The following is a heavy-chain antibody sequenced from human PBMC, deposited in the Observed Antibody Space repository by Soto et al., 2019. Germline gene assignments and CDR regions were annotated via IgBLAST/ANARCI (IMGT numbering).Heavy chain of an antibody. CDR1: GFTFTSQA. Sequence: EVQLLESGGGVVQPGGSLRLSCAASGFTFTSQAMSWVRQAPGKGLEWVAGVSKSGDGTYYTDSVKGRFSISRDNSKNTLHLQMNSLRAEDTAVYYCVKGISYPDYWGQGTLVTVSS. D-gene: IGHD3-10*01. CDR2: VSKSGDGT. J-gene: IGHJ4*01. CDR3: VKGISYPDY. V-gene: IGHV3-23*01.